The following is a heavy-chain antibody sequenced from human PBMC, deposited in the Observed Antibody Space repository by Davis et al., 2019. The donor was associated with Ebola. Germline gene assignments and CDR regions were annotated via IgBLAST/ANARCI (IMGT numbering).Heavy chain of an antibody. V-gene: IGHV4-61*08. CDR2: IYYSGST. D-gene: IGHD3-22*01. CDR1: GFSLSTSEMC. J-gene: IGHJ5*02. Sequence: SGPTLVKPTQTLTLTCTFSGFSLSTSEMCVNWIRQPPGKGLEWIGDIYYSGSTNYNPSLKSRVTISLDTSKNQFSLKLSSVTAADTAVYYCARGPPDSPLGYNWFDPWGQGTLVTVSS. CDR3: ARGPPDSPLGYNWFDP.